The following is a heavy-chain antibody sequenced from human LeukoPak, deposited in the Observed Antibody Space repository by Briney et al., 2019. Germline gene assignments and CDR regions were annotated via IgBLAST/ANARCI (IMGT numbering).Heavy chain of an antibody. CDR1: GDSITNYY. CDR2: ISYSGRA. Sequence: PSETLSLTCTVSGDSITNYYWSWIRQPPGKGLEWIGYISYSGRATYNPSVKSRVTISLATSRTQFSLSLTSVTAADTAVYYCARVSAGGGSEWVDNWGQGTLVIVSS. V-gene: IGHV4-59*01. J-gene: IGHJ5*02. CDR3: ARVSAGGGSEWVDN. D-gene: IGHD1-26*01.